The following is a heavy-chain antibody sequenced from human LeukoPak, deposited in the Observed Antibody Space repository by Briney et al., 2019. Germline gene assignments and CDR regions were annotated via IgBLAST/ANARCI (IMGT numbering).Heavy chain of an antibody. CDR3: ARGRGQQWLVEGESNY. CDR2: INPSGGST. V-gene: IGHV1-46*01. J-gene: IGHJ4*02. D-gene: IGHD6-19*01. Sequence: AASVKVSCKASGYTFTSYYMHWVRQAPGQGLEWMGIINPSGGSTSYAQKFQGRVTMTRDMSTSTVYMELSSLRAEDTAVYYCARGRGQQWLVEGESNYWGQGTLVTVSS. CDR1: GYTFTSYY.